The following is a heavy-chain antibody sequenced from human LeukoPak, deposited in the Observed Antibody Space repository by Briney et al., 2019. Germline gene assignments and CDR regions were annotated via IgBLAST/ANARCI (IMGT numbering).Heavy chain of an antibody. J-gene: IGHJ4*02. CDR1: GFIFSSYG. Sequence: PGRSLRLSCAASGFIFSSYGMHWVRQAPGKGLEWVAVISYDGSNKYYADSVKGRFTISRDNSKNTLYLQMNSLRAEDTAVYYCAKSEEVRGVIQDFSKWGQGTLVTVSS. CDR3: AKSEEVRGVIQDFSK. V-gene: IGHV3-30*18. CDR2: ISYDGSNK. D-gene: IGHD3-10*01.